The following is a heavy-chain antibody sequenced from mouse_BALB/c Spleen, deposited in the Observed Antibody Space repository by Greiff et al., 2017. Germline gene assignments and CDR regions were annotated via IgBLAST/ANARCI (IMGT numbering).Heavy chain of an antibody. V-gene: IGHV2-9*02. D-gene: IGHD2-4*01. CDR1: GFSLTSYG. CDR2: IWAGGST. Sequence: VKLEESGPGLVAPSQSLSITCTVSGFSLTSYGVHWVRQPPGKGLEWLGVIWAGGSTNYNSALMSRLSISKDNSKSQVFLKMNSLQTDDTAMYYCATDMITTTVFAYWGQGTLVTVSA. CDR3: ATDMITTTVFAY. J-gene: IGHJ3*01.